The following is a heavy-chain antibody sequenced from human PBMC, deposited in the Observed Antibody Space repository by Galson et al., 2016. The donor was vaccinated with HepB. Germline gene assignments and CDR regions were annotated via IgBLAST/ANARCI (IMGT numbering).Heavy chain of an antibody. CDR2: IYYSGTT. Sequence: ETLSLTCTVSGVSISRNKYYWGWIRQPPGRGLEWIGSIYYSGTTYYNPSLKRRVTLSIDTSKNQSSLKLSSVTAADTAVYYCARRGQWLPDYWGQGTLVTVSS. V-gene: IGHV4-39*01. CDR3: ARRGQWLPDY. CDR1: GVSISRNKYY. J-gene: IGHJ4*02. D-gene: IGHD6-19*01.